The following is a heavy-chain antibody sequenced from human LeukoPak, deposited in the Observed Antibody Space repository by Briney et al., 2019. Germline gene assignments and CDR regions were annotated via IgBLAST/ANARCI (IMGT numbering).Heavy chain of an antibody. V-gene: IGHV4-59*01. D-gene: IGHD3-10*01. CDR1: GGSIRGYY. Sequence: SETLSLTCNVSGGSIRGYYWSCIRQPPGKGLEWIGYIYSSGSTNYNPSNKSRVTMSVDTSKNQFSLKVNSVTAADTAVYYCARVYDSGSQAYFYYMDVWGKGTTVTISS. CDR3: ARVYDSGSQAYFYYMDV. CDR2: IYSSGST. J-gene: IGHJ6*03.